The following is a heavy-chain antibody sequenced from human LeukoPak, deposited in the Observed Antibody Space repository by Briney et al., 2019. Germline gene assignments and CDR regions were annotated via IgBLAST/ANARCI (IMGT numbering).Heavy chain of an antibody. J-gene: IGHJ4*02. Sequence: GGSLRLSCAASGFTFSNYAMSWVRQAPGKGLEWLSTISGSGGSTYYADSVKGRFTISRDNSKNTVYLQMKSLRIEATAVYYCAKGLSAAGDYYFDYWGQGALVTVSS. CDR3: AKGLSAAGDYYFDY. D-gene: IGHD2-21*01. V-gene: IGHV3-23*01. CDR1: GFTFSNYA. CDR2: ISGSGGST.